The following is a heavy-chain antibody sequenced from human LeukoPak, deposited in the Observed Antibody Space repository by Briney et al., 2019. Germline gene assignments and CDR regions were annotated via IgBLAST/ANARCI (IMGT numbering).Heavy chain of an antibody. D-gene: IGHD3-10*01. CDR1: GGSISSYY. CDR3: ARAKRGEAFDI. V-gene: IGHV4-59*01. CDR2: ICYSGST. Sequence: SETLSLTCTVSGGSISSYYWSWIRQPPGKGLEWIGYICYSGSTNYNPSLKSRVTISVDTSKNQFSLKLSSVTAADTAVYYCARAKRGEAFDIWGQGTMVTVSS. J-gene: IGHJ3*02.